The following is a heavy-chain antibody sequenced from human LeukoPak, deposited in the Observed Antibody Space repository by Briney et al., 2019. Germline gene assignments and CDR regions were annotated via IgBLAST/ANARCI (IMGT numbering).Heavy chain of an antibody. V-gene: IGHV3-30*18. Sequence: GGSLRLSCAASVCTLSSYGMHWVRQAPGKGLEWVAVISYDGSNKYYADSVKGRFTISRDNSKNTLYLQMNSLRAEDTAVYYCAEDSGSMGTATFDYWGQGTLVTVSS. J-gene: IGHJ4*02. CDR3: AEDSGSMGTATFDY. CDR2: ISYDGSNK. CDR1: VCTLSSYG. D-gene: IGHD2-15*01.